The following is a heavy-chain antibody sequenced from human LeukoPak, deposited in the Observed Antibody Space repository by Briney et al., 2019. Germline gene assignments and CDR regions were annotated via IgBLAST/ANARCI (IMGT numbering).Heavy chain of an antibody. CDR1: AFTFSSYG. CDR3: AKEYGGGKSNYYFAMDV. Sequence: PGRSLRLSCAASAFTFSSYGMHWVRQAPGKGLEWVAVISYDGGNKYYAASVKGRFTISRDNSKNTLYLQMNSLRAEDTALYYCAKEYGGGKSNYYFAMDVWGQGTTVTVSS. J-gene: IGHJ6*02. V-gene: IGHV3-30*18. D-gene: IGHD6-19*01. CDR2: ISYDGGNK.